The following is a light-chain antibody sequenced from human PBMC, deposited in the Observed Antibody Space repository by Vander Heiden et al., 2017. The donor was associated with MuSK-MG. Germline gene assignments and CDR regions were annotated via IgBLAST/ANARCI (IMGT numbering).Light chain of an antibody. Sequence: NFMLSQPHSVSVSPGKTVTISCTRSSGSIASNYVQWYQQRPGSSPTTVIYEDNQRPSGVPDRFSGTIDSSSNSASLTISGLKTEDEADYYCQSYDSSNPWVFGGGTKLTVL. CDR3: QSYDSSNPWV. J-gene: IGLJ3*02. V-gene: IGLV6-57*01. CDR2: EDN. CDR1: SGSIASNY.